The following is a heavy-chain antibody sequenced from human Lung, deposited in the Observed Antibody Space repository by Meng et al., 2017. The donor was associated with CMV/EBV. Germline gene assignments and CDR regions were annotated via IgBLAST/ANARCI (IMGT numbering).Heavy chain of an antibody. D-gene: IGHD2-2*01. CDR1: GFTFSSYA. J-gene: IGHJ5*02. CDR3: VRGGVQVVVAPDYSSAYGPALAHQKKMIGNWFDP. CDR2: ISYDGSNK. V-gene: IGHV3-30*04. Sequence: LSLTCAASGFTFSSYAMHWVRQAPGKGLEWVALISYDGSNKYYADSVKGRFTISRDTAKKSLDLQMNSLKAEDTAVYYCVRGGVQVVVAPDYSSAYGPALAHQKKMIGNWFDPWGQGTLVNGAS.